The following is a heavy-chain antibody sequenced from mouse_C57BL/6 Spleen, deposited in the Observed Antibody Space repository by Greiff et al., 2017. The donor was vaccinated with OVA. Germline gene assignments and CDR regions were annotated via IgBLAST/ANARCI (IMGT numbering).Heavy chain of an antibody. D-gene: IGHD1-1*01. V-gene: IGHV1-4*01. CDR1: GYTFTSYT. J-gene: IGHJ1*03. Sequence: QVQLKQSGAELARPGASVKMSCKASGYTFTSYTMHWVKQRPGQGLEWIGYINPSSGYTKYNQKFKDKATLTADKSSSTAYMQLSSLTSEDSAVYYCARPVYGSNSYWYFDVWGTGTTVTVSS. CDR3: ARPVYGSNSYWYFDV. CDR2: INPSSGYT.